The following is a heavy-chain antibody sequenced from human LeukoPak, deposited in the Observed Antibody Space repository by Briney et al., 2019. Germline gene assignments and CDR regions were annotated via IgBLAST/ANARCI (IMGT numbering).Heavy chain of an antibody. CDR2: ISSSSSYI. CDR3: ARGGGSSSPYFDY. Sequence: GGSLRLSCAASGFTFSSYSMNWVRQAPGKGLEWVSSISSSSSYIYYADSVKGRFTISRDNAKNSLYLQMNSLRAEDTAVYYCARGGGSSSPYFDYWGQGTLVTVSS. CDR1: GFTFSSYS. V-gene: IGHV3-21*01. D-gene: IGHD6-6*01. J-gene: IGHJ4*02.